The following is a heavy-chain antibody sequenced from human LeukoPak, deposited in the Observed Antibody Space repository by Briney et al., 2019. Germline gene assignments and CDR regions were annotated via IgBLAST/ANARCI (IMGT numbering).Heavy chain of an antibody. CDR3: AREVVVVTSPMSTNWYFDL. J-gene: IGHJ2*01. CDR1: GGSISSGDYY. D-gene: IGHD2-21*02. V-gene: IGHV4-30-4*01. CDR2: IYYSGST. Sequence: SETLSLTCTVSGGSISSGDYYWSWIRQPPGKGLEWIGYIYYSGSTYYNPSLKSRVTISVDTSKNQFSLKLSSVTAADTAVYYCAREVVVVTSPMSTNWYFDLWGRGTLATVSS.